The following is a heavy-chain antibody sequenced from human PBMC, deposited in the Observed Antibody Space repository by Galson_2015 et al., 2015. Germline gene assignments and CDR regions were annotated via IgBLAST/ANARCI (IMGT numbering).Heavy chain of an antibody. CDR2: IWYDGSNK. D-gene: IGHD1-26*01. V-gene: IGHV3-33*01. Sequence: SLRLSCAASGFIFSSYGMHWVRQAPGKGLEWVAVIWYDGSNKYYADSVKGRFTISRDNSKNTLYLQMNSLRAEDTAVYYCARDLESWGRDRGDWFDPWGQGTLVTVSS. CDR3: ARDLESWGRDRGDWFDP. J-gene: IGHJ5*02. CDR1: GFIFSSYG.